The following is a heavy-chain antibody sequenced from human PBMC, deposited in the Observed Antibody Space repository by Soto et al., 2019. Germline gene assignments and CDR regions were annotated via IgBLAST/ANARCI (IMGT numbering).Heavy chain of an antibody. CDR1: GGSISGYY. J-gene: IGHJ6*02. Sequence: QVQLQESGPGLVKPSETLSLTCTVSGGSISGYYWSWIRQPPGKGLEWIGYIHYSGTPNYHPSLQSRITISAYTSETLIPLILTSATTADTGLYFCARERCTTRAYYAGMDVLGQGTAVIVSS. CDR3: ARERCTTRAYYAGMDV. D-gene: IGHD2-8*01. V-gene: IGHV4-59*01. CDR2: IHYSGTP.